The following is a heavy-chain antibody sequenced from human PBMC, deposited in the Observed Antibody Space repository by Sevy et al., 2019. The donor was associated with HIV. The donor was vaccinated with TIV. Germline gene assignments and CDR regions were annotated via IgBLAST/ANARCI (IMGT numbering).Heavy chain of an antibody. CDR2: FDPQEGET. CDR1: GYTLTKLS. CDR3: ATVGLSYCSGSSCYQGDWFDP. J-gene: IGHJ5*02. Sequence: ASVKVSCKVSGYTLTKLSIHWVRPAPGKGLEWMGDFDPQEGETIYSQRFQGRLSMTVDTSTDTAYMELSSLTSEDSAVYYCATVGLSYCSGSSCYQGDWFDPWGQGTLVTVSS. V-gene: IGHV1-24*01. D-gene: IGHD2-15*01.